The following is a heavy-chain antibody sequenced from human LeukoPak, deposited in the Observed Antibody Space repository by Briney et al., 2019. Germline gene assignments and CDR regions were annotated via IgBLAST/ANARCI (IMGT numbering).Heavy chain of an antibody. Sequence: SGTLSLTCTVSVGSLSSGSYYWSWIRQPPGEGLEWIGYIYYSGSTNYNPSLKSRVTISVDTSKSQFSLQLSSVTAADTAVYYCARDPPPYCGGDCPSYWGQGTMVTVSS. CDR3: ARDPPPYCGGDCPSY. J-gene: IGHJ4*02. D-gene: IGHD2-21*02. V-gene: IGHV4-61*01. CDR2: IYYSGST. CDR1: VGSLSSGSYY.